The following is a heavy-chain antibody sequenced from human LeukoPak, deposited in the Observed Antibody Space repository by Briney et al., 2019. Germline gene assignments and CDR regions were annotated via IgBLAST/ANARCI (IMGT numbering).Heavy chain of an antibody. Sequence: GGSLRLSCAASGFTFSSYGMHWVRQAPGKGLEWVAFIRYDGSNKYYADSVKGRFTISRDNSNDTVHLQLNTLRAEDTAVYYCAKDGVLYYDSWSNYSPRYYYMDVWGGGTTVTVSS. CDR1: GFTFSSYG. V-gene: IGHV3-30*02. CDR3: AKDGVLYYDSWSNYSPRYYYMDV. J-gene: IGHJ6*03. D-gene: IGHD3-3*01. CDR2: IRYDGSNK.